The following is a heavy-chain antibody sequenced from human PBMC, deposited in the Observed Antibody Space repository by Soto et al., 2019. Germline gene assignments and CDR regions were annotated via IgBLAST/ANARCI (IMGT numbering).Heavy chain of an antibody. D-gene: IGHD3-3*01. CDR3: VKGTYYDFWSGYWSALGSDNLDY. CDR1: GFTFSSYA. V-gene: IGHV3-64D*06. J-gene: IGHJ4*02. CDR2: ISSNGGST. Sequence: GGSLRLSCSASGFTFSSYAMHWVRQAPGKGLEYVSAISSNGGSTYYADSVKGRFTISRDNSKNTLYLQMSSLRAEDTAVYYCVKGTYYDFWSGYWSALGSDNLDYWGQGTLVTSPQ.